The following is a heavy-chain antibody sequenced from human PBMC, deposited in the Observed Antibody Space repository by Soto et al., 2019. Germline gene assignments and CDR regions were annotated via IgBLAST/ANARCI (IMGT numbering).Heavy chain of an antibody. CDR3: ARHRALNWFDP. CDR1: GDSISSSY. Sequence: SETLALTCTVSGDSISSSYGSWIRQPPGRGLEWIGYMYYSGSTSYNPSLNSRVTLSVDTSKNQFFLKLSFVTAADTAVYYCARHRALNWFDPWGQGTLVTVSS. J-gene: IGHJ5*02. CDR2: MYYSGST. V-gene: IGHV4-59*08.